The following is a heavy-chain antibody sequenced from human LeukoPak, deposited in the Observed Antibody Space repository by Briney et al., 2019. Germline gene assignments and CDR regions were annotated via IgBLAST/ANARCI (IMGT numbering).Heavy chain of an antibody. CDR1: GGTFSSYA. CDR3: ARSFRGGSYFY. D-gene: IGHD1-26*01. V-gene: IGHV1-69*13. CDR2: IIPIFGTA. J-gene: IGHJ4*02. Sequence: GASVEVSCKASGGTFSSYAISWVRQAPGQGLEWMGGIIPIFGTANYAQKFQGRVTITADESTSTAYMELSSLRSEDTAVYYCARSFRGGSYFYWGQETLVTVSS.